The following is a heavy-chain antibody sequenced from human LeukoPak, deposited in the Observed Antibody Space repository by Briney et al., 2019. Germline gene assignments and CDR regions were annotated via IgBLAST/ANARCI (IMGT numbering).Heavy chain of an antibody. J-gene: IGHJ4*02. CDR2: IGHDGADK. CDR1: GFILSNYD. Sequence: GGSLRLSCAASGFILSNYDMHWVRQAPGKGLEWVALIGHDGADKYYADSVKGRFLISRDNSKNMLFLQMNSLIIEDTAVYYCARNSDYYDYSPQSVWGQGTLVIVS. V-gene: IGHV3-30*03. D-gene: IGHD3-22*01. CDR3: ARNSDYYDYSPQSV.